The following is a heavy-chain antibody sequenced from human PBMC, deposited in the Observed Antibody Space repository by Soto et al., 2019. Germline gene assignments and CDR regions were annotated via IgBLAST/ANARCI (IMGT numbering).Heavy chain of an antibody. CDR3: ARVSSGSYYSDVYYYGMDV. J-gene: IGHJ6*02. Sequence: PGGSLRLSCAASGFTFSSYGMHWVRQAPGKGLEWVAVIWYDGSNKYYADSVKGRFTISRDNSKNTLYLQMNSLRAEDTAVYYCARVSSGSYYSDVYYYGMDVWGQGTTVTVSS. CDR2: IWYDGSNK. D-gene: IGHD3-10*02. V-gene: IGHV3-33*01. CDR1: GFTFSSYG.